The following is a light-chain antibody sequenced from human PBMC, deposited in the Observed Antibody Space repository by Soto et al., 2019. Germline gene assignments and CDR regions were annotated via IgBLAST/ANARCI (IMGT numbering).Light chain of an antibody. J-gene: IGLJ2*01. V-gene: IGLV3-21*04. CDR2: YDI. CDR1: NIGDKS. CDR3: HVWDSSSDHRGVV. Sequence: SYELTQPPSVSVTPGKTARITCGGNNIGDKSVHWYQQKPGQAPVLVIYYDIDRPSGIPERFSGFNSGNTATLTINSVEAGDEADYYCHVWDSSSDHRGVVFGGGTKLTVL.